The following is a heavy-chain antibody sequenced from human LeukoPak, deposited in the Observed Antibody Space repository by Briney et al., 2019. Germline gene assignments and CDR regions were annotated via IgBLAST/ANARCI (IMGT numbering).Heavy chain of an antibody. CDR2: IYYSGST. V-gene: IGHV4-59*01. Sequence: SETLSLTCTVSGGSISSYYWSWIRQPPGKGLEWIGYIYYSGSTNYNPSLKSRVTISVDTSKNQFSLKLSSVTAADTAVYYCARDGEGPPYNWFDPWGQGTLVTVSS. J-gene: IGHJ5*02. CDR3: ARDGEGPPYNWFDP. D-gene: IGHD7-27*01. CDR1: GGSISSYY.